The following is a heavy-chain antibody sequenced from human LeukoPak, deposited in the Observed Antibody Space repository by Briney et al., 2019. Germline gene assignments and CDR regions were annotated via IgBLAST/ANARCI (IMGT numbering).Heavy chain of an antibody. CDR1: GGSFSGYY. D-gene: IGHD3-22*01. CDR3: ARGRDSSGQYYFDY. J-gene: IGHJ4*02. Sequence: SETLSLTCAVYGGSFSGYYWSWIRQPPGKGLEWIGEINHSGSTNYNPSLKSRVTISVDTSKNQFFLKLSSVTAADTAVYYCARGRDSSGQYYFDYWGQGTLVTVSS. CDR2: INHSGST. V-gene: IGHV4-34*01.